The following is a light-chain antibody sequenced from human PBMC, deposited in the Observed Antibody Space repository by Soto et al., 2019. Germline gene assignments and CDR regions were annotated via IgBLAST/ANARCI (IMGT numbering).Light chain of an antibody. CDR2: AAS. CDR1: QGISNS. V-gene: IGKV1-27*01. Sequence: DIQMTQSPSSLSASVGDRVTITCRASQGISNSLAWYQQKPGKVPKLLIYAASTLQSVVPSRFSCSGSGTDFTLTISSLQPEDVATYYCQKDNSAPRTFGQGIKVEIK. J-gene: IGKJ1*01. CDR3: QKDNSAPRT.